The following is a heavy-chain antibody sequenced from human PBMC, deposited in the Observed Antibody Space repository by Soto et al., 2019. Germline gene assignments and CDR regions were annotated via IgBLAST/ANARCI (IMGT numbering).Heavy chain of an antibody. D-gene: IGHD6-6*01. CDR3: ARTGIAARPVGMDV. V-gene: IGHV1-69*06. CDR2: IIPIFGTA. CDR1: GGTFSSYA. Sequence: SVKVSCKASGGTFSSYAISWVRQAPGQGLEWKGGIIPIFGTANYAQKFQGRVTITAVKSTSTAYMELSSLRSEDTAVYYCARTGIAARPVGMDVWGQGTTVTVSS. J-gene: IGHJ6*02.